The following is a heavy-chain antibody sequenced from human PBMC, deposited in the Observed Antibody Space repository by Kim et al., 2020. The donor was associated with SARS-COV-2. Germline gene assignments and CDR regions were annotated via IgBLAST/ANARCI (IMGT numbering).Heavy chain of an antibody. CDR1: GFTFSSYS. CDR2: ISSSSSYI. V-gene: IGHV3-21*01. D-gene: IGHD6-13*01. CDR3: ARGGWGIAAALPSKFDY. Sequence: GGSLRLSCAASGFTFSSYSMNWVRQAPGKGLEWVSSISSSSSYIYYADSVKGRFTISRDNAKNSLYLQMNSLRAEDTAVYYCARGGWGIAAALPSKFDYWGQGTLVTVSS. J-gene: IGHJ4*02.